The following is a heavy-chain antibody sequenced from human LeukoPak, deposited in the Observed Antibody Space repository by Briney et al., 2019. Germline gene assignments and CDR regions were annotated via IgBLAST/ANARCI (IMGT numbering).Heavy chain of an antibody. Sequence: SVKVSCTASGGTFINHSLSWVRQAPGQGLEWMGKIIPYLRIEYYAQKLQGGVTITADKSTNTAYMQLRSLTSDHTAVYYCERVPSDYGDDGLAGTDPEYRPHWGQGTHVIVSS. J-gene: IGHJ1*01. CDR1: GGTFINHS. D-gene: IGHD4-17*01. CDR2: IIPYLRIE. CDR3: ERVPSDYGDDGLAGTDPEYRPH. V-gene: IGHV1-69*04.